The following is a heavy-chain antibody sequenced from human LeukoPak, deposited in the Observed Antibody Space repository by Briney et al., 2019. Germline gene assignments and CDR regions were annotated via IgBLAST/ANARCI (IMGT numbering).Heavy chain of an antibody. V-gene: IGHV1-2*02. CDR3: ARPPTRFTIFPDY. CDR2: INPNSGGT. CDR1: GYTFTGYY. J-gene: IGHJ4*02. D-gene: IGHD3-9*01. Sequence: GASVKVSCKASGYTFTGYYMHWVRQAPGQGLEWMGWINPNSGGTNYAQKFQGRVNMTRDTSISTAYMELSRLRSDDTAVYYCARPPTRFTIFPDYWGQGTLVTVSS.